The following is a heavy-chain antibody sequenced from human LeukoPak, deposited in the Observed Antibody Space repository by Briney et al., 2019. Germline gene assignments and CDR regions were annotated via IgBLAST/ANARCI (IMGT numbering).Heavy chain of an antibody. D-gene: IGHD3-10*01. CDR1: GYTFTSYG. CDR3: AREIQYYYGSGNIIYRNWFDP. J-gene: IGHJ5*02. V-gene: IGHV1-18*01. CDR2: ISAYNGNT. Sequence: ASVKVSCKASGYTFTSYGISWVRQASGQGLEWMGWISAYNGNTKYAQKVQGRVTMTTDTSTSTAYMELRSLRSDDTAVYYCAREIQYYYGSGNIIYRNWFDPWGQGTLVTVSS.